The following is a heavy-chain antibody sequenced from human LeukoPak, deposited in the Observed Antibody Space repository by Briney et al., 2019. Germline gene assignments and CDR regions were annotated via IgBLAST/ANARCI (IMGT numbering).Heavy chain of an antibody. CDR3: ARVYYSSSYDYWYFDL. J-gene: IGHJ2*01. Sequence: SETLSLTCTVSGGSISNYYWSWIRQPPGKGLEWIGYIYYSGSTNYNPSLKSRVTISVDTSKNQFSLKLRSVTAADTAVYYCARVYYSSSYDYWYFDLWGRGTLVTVSS. D-gene: IGHD6-13*01. CDR2: IYYSGST. CDR1: GGSISNYY. V-gene: IGHV4-59*01.